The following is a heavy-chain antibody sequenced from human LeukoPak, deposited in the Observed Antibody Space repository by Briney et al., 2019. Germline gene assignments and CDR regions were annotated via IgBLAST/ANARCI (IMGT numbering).Heavy chain of an antibody. D-gene: IGHD3-22*01. Sequence: GGSLRLSCAASGFTVSSNYMSWVRQAPGKGLEWVSVIYSGGSTYYADSVKGRFTISRDNSKNTLYLQMSSLRAEDTAVYYCVHYYDSSGYYYDPYYFDYWGQGTLATVSS. CDR2: IYSGGST. CDR1: GFTVSSNY. J-gene: IGHJ4*02. V-gene: IGHV3-66*01. CDR3: VHYYDSSGYYYDPYYFDY.